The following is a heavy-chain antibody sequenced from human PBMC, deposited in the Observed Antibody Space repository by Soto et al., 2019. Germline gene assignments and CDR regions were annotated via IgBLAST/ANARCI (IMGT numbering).Heavy chain of an antibody. V-gene: IGHV3-23*01. CDR1: GFTFSDYA. D-gene: IGHD1-26*01. CDR3: AKGGSGSFLVWYFNL. J-gene: IGHJ2*01. Sequence: EVQLLESGGGLVQPGGSLRISCAASGFTFSDYAMNWVRQAPGKGLECVSAISSGGGSTYYADSVKGRFTISRDNSKNTLYLQMNSLRAEDTALYYCAKGGSGSFLVWYFNLWGRGTLVTVSS. CDR2: ISSGGGST.